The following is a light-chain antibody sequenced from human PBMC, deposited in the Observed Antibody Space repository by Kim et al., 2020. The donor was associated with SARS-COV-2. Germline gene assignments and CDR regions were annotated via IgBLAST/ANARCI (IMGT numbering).Light chain of an antibody. CDR2: GAS. CDR3: QKCDSAPWT. V-gene: IGKV1-27*01. Sequence: ATIGARVTITCRASQDISNYLAWFQLKPGKAPKLLIYGASALQPGVPSRFSGSGSGTDFTLTVTSLQPEDVATYYCQKCDSAPWTFGQGTKVDIK. CDR1: QDISNY. J-gene: IGKJ1*01.